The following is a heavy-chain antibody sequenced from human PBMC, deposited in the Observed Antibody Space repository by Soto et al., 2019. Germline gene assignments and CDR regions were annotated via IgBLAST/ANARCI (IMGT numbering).Heavy chain of an antibody. Sequence: QVQLQESGPGLVKPSQTLSLTCTVSGGSISSGDYYWSCIRQPPGKGLEWIGYIDYRGSTYYNPSLKSRVNISVDTSKNPFSLKLNSVTAADTAVYFCARGGQCSGGSCYRNWFDPWGQGTPVTVSS. V-gene: IGHV4-30-4*01. CDR1: GGSISSGDYY. CDR2: IDYRGST. CDR3: ARGGQCSGGSCYRNWFDP. J-gene: IGHJ5*02. D-gene: IGHD2-15*01.